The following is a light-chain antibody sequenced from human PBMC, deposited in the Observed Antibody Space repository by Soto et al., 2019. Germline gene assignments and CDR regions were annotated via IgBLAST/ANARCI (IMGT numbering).Light chain of an antibody. CDR3: QQYYTTPWS. Sequence: DIVRTQSPDSLAVSLGERATINCKSSQSVLYSSNNKNYLAWYQQKPGQPPKALIYWASTRESGVPDRFSGSGSGTDFTLTISSLQAEDVAVYYCQQYYTTPWSFGQGTKVEIK. V-gene: IGKV4-1*01. CDR2: WAS. CDR1: QSVLYSSNNKNY. J-gene: IGKJ1*01.